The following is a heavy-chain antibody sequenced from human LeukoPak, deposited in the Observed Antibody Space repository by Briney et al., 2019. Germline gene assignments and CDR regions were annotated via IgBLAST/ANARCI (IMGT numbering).Heavy chain of an antibody. Sequence: PGGSLRLSCAASGFTFSSYGMSWVRQAPGKGLEWVSAISGSGGSTYYADSVKGRFTISRDNSKNTLYLQMNSLRAEDTAVYYCAKDRAGFIVGATSVDYWGQGTLVTVSS. CDR2: ISGSGGST. CDR1: GFTFSSYG. V-gene: IGHV3-23*01. CDR3: AKDRAGFIVGATSVDY. J-gene: IGHJ4*02. D-gene: IGHD1-26*01.